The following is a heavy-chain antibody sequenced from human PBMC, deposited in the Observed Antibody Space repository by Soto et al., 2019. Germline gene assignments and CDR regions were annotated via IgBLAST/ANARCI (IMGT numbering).Heavy chain of an antibody. CDR2: INAGNGNT. V-gene: IGHV1-3*01. CDR1: GYTFTSYA. Sequence: GASVKVSCKASGYTFTSYAMHWVRQAPGQRLEWMGWINAGNGNTKYSQKYQGRVTITRDTSASTAYMELSSLSFEDTAVYYCARDLGGWPDYWGQGTLVTVSS. J-gene: IGHJ4*02. CDR3: ARDLGGWPDY.